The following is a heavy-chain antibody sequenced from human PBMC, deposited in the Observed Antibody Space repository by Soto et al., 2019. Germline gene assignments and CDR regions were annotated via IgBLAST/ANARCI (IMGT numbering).Heavy chain of an antibody. V-gene: IGHV1-8*01. CDR2: MNPNTGNT. CDR3: ARPGGPSYFYYGMDV. Sequence: QVQLVQSGAEVKKPGASVKVSCKASGYAFTSYDINWVRQATGQGLEWMGWMNPNTGNTGYAQKFQGRITMTRNTSISTAYMELSSLRSEDTAVYFCARPGGPSYFYYGMDVWGQGTTVTVSS. D-gene: IGHD3-10*01. J-gene: IGHJ6*02. CDR1: GYAFTSYD.